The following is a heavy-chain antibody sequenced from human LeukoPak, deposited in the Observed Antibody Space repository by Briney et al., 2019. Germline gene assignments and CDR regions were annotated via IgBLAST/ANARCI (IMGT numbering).Heavy chain of an antibody. CDR1: GGSISSYY. Sequence: KPSETLSLTCTVSGGSISSYYWSWIRQPPGKGLEWIGYISNSGSPNYNPSLESRVTMSVDTSKNQFSLKLSSVTAADTAVYYCARDGEVGANRGMDVWGQGTTVTVSS. V-gene: IGHV4-59*01. CDR2: ISNSGSP. J-gene: IGHJ6*02. CDR3: ARDGEVGANRGMDV. D-gene: IGHD1-26*01.